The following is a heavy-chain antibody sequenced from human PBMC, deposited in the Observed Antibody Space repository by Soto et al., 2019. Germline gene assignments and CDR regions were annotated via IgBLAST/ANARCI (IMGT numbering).Heavy chain of an antibody. J-gene: IGHJ5*02. CDR3: VRGGGGGLFDP. Sequence: PGVSLRLSCAGSGFTFGDSYMSWIRQAPGKGLEWLSYISPGSRYPAYADSVKGRFTISRDNAKRSLYLQMMSLTAEDTAIYYCVRGGGGGLFDPWGQGTMVTVS. CDR2: ISPGSRYP. V-gene: IGHV3-11*06. CDR1: GFTFGDSY. D-gene: IGHD2-15*01.